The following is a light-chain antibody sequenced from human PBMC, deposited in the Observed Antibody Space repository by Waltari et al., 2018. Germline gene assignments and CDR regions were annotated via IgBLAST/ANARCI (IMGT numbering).Light chain of an antibody. J-gene: IGKJ1*01. CDR3: QMYVRLPVT. V-gene: IGKV3-20*01. CDR2: NAS. Sequence: EIVLTQSPVTLSLFQGERATLSCRASQSVGRSLAWYQQQPGQPPRLLIYNASNRASGIPDRFSGSGSGADFSLTISRLEPEDFAVYYCQMYVRLPVTFGQGTKVEVK. CDR1: QSVGRS.